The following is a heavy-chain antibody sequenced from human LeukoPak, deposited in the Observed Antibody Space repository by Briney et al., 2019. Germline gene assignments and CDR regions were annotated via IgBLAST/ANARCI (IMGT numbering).Heavy chain of an antibody. CDR3: AGDYCSGGSCYWSWFDP. CDR1: GDSISSYY. Sequence: PSETLSLTCTLSGDSISSYYWRWIRQPPGKGLEWIGYIYYSGSTNYNPSLKSRVTISVDTSKIQFSLKLSSVTAADTAVYYCAGDYCSGGSCYWSWFDPWGQGTLVTVSS. CDR2: IYYSGST. V-gene: IGHV4-59*12. D-gene: IGHD2-15*01. J-gene: IGHJ5*02.